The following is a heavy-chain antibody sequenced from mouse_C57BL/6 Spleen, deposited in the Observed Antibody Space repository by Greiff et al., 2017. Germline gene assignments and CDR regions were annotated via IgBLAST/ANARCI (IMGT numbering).Heavy chain of an antibody. V-gene: IGHV1-80*01. CDR1: GYAFSGYW. Sequence: QFQLQQSGAELVKPGASVKISCKASGYAFSGYWMNWVKQRPGKGLEWIGQIYPGDGDTNYNGKFKGKATLTADKSSSTAYMQLSSLTSEDSAVYFCASPNYDYGSSWFAYWGQGTLVTVSA. D-gene: IGHD1-1*01. CDR2: IYPGDGDT. J-gene: IGHJ3*01. CDR3: ASPNYDYGSSWFAY.